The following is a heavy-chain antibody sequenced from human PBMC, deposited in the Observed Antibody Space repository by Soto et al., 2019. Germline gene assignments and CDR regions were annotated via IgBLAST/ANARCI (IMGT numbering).Heavy chain of an antibody. CDR2: ISNNGGST. CDR1: GFTFSTYA. Sequence: GGSLRLSCAASGFTFSTYAMSWVRQAPGKGLEWVSVISNNGGSTYYADSVKGRFTISRDNSKNTLYLQMNSLRAEDTAVYYCAKDESAGYYYFDYWGQGTLVTVSS. CDR3: AKDESAGYYYFDY. V-gene: IGHV3-23*01. J-gene: IGHJ4*02. D-gene: IGHD3-9*01.